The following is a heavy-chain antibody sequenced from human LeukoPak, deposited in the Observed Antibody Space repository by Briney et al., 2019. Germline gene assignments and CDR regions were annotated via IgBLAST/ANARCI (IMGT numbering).Heavy chain of an antibody. V-gene: IGHV1-18*01. D-gene: IGHD6-13*01. Sequence: GASVKVSCKASHYTFTSYGISWVRQAPGQGLEWMGWISAYNGNTNYAQKLQGRVTMTTDTSTSTAYMELRSLRSDDTAVYYCAGDLATGRPNWFDPWGQGTLVTVSS. CDR1: HYTFTSYG. J-gene: IGHJ5*02. CDR2: ISAYNGNT. CDR3: AGDLATGRPNWFDP.